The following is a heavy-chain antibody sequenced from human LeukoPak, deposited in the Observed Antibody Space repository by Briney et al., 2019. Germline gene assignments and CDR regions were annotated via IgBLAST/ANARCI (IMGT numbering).Heavy chain of an antibody. CDR3: ARVVPHNQAFDY. V-gene: IGHV3-53*01. CDR2: IYSGGST. CDR1: EFTVSSNY. Sequence: GSLRLSCAASEFTVSSNYMSWVRQAPGKGLEWVSVIYSGGSTYYADFVKGRFTISRDNSKNTLYLQMNSLRAEDTAVYYCARVVPHNQAFDYWGQGTLVTVSS. J-gene: IGHJ4*02. D-gene: IGHD1-14*01.